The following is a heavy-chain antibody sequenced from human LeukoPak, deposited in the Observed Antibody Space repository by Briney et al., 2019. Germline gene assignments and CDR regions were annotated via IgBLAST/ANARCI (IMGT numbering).Heavy chain of an antibody. CDR1: GFTVSSNY. CDR3: VRELRNDFWKVAWFDP. V-gene: IGHV3-53*01. J-gene: IGHJ5*02. CDR2: IYSGGST. Sequence: PGGSLRLSCAASGFTVSSNYMSWVRQAPGKGLEWVSVIYSGGSTYYADSVKGRFTISRDNSKNTLYLQMNSLRAEDTAVYYCVRELRNDFWKVAWFDPWGQGTLVTVSS. D-gene: IGHD3-3*01.